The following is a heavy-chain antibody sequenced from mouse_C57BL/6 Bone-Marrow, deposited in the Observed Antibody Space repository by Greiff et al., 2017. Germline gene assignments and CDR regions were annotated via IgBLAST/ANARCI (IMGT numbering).Heavy chain of an antibody. CDR1: GYTFTSYG. V-gene: IGHV1-81*01. CDR3: ARLGGDYVYWYFDV. CDR2: IYPRSGNT. D-gene: IGHD2-13*01. Sequence: QVQLQQSGAELARPGASVKLSCKASGYTFTSYGISWVKQRTGQGLEWIGEIYPRSGNTYYNEKFKGKATLTADKSSSTAYMELRSLTSEDSAVYFCARLGGDYVYWYFDVWGTGTTVTVSS. J-gene: IGHJ1*03.